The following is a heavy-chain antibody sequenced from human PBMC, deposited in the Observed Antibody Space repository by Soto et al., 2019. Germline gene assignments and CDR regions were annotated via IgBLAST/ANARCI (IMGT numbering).Heavy chain of an antibody. J-gene: IGHJ4*02. CDR2: INPSDRST. Sequence: QVQLVQSGAEVKKPGASVKISCKASGYTFTTYYVHWVRQAPGQGLEWMGVINPSDRSTSYTQKFQGRLTMTRDTSTSTVYMEVSSLTYEDTAVYWCTRGPRAIDFDYWGQGTLVTVSS. CDR3: TRGPRAIDFDY. D-gene: IGHD3-10*01. CDR1: GYTFTTYY. V-gene: IGHV1-46*03.